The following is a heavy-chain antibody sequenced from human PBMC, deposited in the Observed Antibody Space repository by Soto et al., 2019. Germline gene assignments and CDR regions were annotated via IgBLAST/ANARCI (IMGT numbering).Heavy chain of an antibody. J-gene: IGHJ5*02. Sequence: QVQLVQSGAEVKKPGASVKVSCKASGYTFTSYDINWVRQATGQGLEWMGWMNPNTANTGYAQKFQGRVTMTRNTSISTAYMELSSRRSEDTAVYYCARERGGRSTYRFDPWGQGTLVTVSS. V-gene: IGHV1-8*01. CDR1: GYTFTSYD. CDR2: MNPNTANT. CDR3: ARERGGRSTYRFDP. D-gene: IGHD1-26*01.